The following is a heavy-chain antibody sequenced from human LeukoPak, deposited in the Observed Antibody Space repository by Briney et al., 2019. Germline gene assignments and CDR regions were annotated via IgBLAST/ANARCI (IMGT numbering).Heavy chain of an antibody. D-gene: IGHD6-6*01. CDR1: GGSISSYY. CDR2: IYYSGST. CDR3: ARSSYYYYYMDV. J-gene: IGHJ6*03. V-gene: IGHV4-59*01. Sequence: TSETLSLTCTVSGGSISSYYWSWIRQPPGKGLEWIGYIYYSGSTNYNPSLKSRVTISVDTSKNQFSLELSSVTAADTAVYYCARSSYYYYYMDVWGKGTTVTVSS.